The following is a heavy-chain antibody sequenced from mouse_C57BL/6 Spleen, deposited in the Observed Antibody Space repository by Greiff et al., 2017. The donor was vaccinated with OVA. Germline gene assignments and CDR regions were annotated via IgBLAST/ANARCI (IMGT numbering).Heavy chain of an antibody. CDR3: ARQGDYYGYYFDY. V-gene: IGHV5-12*01. J-gene: IGHJ2*01. Sequence: EVKLQESGGGLVQPGGSLKLSCAASGFTFSDYYMYWVRQTPEQRLEWVAYISNGGGSTYYPDTVKGRFTISRDNAKNTLYLQMSRLTSEDTAMYYCARQGDYYGYYFDYWGQGTTLTVSS. CDR1: GFTFSDYY. CDR2: ISNGGGST. D-gene: IGHD1-1*01.